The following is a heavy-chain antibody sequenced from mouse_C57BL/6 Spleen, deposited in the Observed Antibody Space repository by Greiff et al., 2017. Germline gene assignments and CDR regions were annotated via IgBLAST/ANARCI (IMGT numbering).Heavy chain of an antibody. J-gene: IGHJ4*01. CDR2: INPGSGGT. D-gene: IGHD2-3*01. CDR3: ARRWLLRSYYAIDY. CDR1: GYAFTNYL. V-gene: IGHV1-54*01. Sequence: QVQLQQSGAELVRPGTSVKVSCKASGYAFTNYLIEWVKQRPGQGLEWIGVINPGSGGTNYNEKFKGKATLTADKSSSTAYMQLSRLTSEDSAVYFCARRWLLRSYYAIDYWGQGTSVTVSS.